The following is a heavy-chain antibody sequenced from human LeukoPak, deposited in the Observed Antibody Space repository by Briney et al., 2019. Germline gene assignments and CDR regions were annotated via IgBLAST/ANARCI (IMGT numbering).Heavy chain of an antibody. D-gene: IGHD3-16*01. Sequence: GGSLRLSCAASGFTFSSYSMNWVRQAPGKGLEWVSSISSSSSYIYYADSVKGRFTIPRDNAKNSLYLQMNSLRAEDTAVYYCARVKTYDYVWGSYGTKTHLDYWGQGTLVTVSS. V-gene: IGHV3-21*01. CDR3: ARVKTYDYVWGSYGTKTHLDY. CDR1: GFTFSSYS. CDR2: ISSSSSYI. J-gene: IGHJ4*02.